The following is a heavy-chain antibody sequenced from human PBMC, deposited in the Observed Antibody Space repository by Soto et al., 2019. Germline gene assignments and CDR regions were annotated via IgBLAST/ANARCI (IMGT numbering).Heavy chain of an antibody. V-gene: IGHV1-58*01. CDR3: AAVETPPGYYYGMDV. J-gene: IGHJ6*02. CDR1: GFTFSRSA. CDR2: IVVGSGNT. D-gene: IGHD2-15*01. Sequence: QVQLVQSGPEVKRPGTSVKISCKASGFTFSRSAVQWVRQASGQRLEWIGWIVVGSGNTIYAQRFQQRLTITRDMSTSVGYMELSSLSSEDMAVYYCAAVETPPGYYYGMDVWGQGTTVTVSS.